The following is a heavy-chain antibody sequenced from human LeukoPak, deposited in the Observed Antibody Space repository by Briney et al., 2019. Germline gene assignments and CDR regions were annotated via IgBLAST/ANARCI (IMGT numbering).Heavy chain of an antibody. J-gene: IGHJ5*02. Sequence: SETLSLTCAVYGGSFRGYYWSWIRQPPGKGLEWIGEINHSGSTNYNPSLKSLVTISVDTSKKQFSLNLNSVTAADTAVYYCARTSRFDPWGQGTLVTVSS. CDR1: GGSFRGYY. V-gene: IGHV4-34*01. CDR3: ARTSRFDP. CDR2: INHSGST.